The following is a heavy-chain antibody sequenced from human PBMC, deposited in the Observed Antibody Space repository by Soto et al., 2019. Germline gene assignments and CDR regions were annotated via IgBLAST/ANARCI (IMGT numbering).Heavy chain of an antibody. J-gene: IGHJ6*02. CDR2: ISGSGGST. CDR1: GFTFSSYA. Sequence: EVQLLESGGGLVQPGGSLRLSCAASGFTFSSYAMSWVRQAPGKGLEWVSAISGSGGSTYYADSVKGRFTISRDNSKNTLYLQMNSLRAEDTAVYYCAKDQIAAAGTGYYYGMDVWGQGTTVIVSS. D-gene: IGHD6-13*01. CDR3: AKDQIAAAGTGYYYGMDV. V-gene: IGHV3-23*01.